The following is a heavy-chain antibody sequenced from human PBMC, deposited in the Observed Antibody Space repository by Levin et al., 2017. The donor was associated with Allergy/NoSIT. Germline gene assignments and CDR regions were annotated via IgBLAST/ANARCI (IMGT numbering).Heavy chain of an antibody. J-gene: IGHJ5*01. Sequence: GGSLRLSCAGSGFTFISAWMHWVRQAPGKGLEWVGRIKTKSDGGTTDYAPPVKGRFPISRDDAKNTLFLQMNSLKNDDTGIYYGTSETDYGGSFNCFDSWGQGTLVTVS. CDR2: IKTKSDGGTT. D-gene: IGHD4-23*01. CDR1: GFTFISAW. V-gene: IGHV3-15*07. CDR3: TSETDYGGSFNCFDS.